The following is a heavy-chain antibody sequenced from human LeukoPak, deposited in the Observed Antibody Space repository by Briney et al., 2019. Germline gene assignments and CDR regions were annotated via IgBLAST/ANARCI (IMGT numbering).Heavy chain of an antibody. Sequence: PGKSLRLSCAASGFTFSSYAMHWVRQDPGNGLEWVSIISYDGSDEKFADSVKGRFTISRDNSKNMVFLQMNSLRAEDTAVYYCARDQGATLVRGVTPYLDYWGQGTLVSVSS. CDR1: GFTFSSYA. CDR2: ISYDGSDE. V-gene: IGHV3-30*04. CDR3: ARDQGATLVRGVTPYLDY. J-gene: IGHJ4*02. D-gene: IGHD3-10*01.